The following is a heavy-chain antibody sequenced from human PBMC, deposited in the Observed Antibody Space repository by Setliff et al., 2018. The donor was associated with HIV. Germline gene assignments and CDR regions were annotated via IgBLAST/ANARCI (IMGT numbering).Heavy chain of an antibody. CDR2: IYYSGST. V-gene: IGHV4-38-2*01. CDR1: GYSIRSGYY. Sequence: PSETLSLTCAVSGYSIRSGYYWGWIRQPPGKGLEWVGSIYYSGSTYYSPSLKSRVTISIDTSKNQFSLNLTSVTAADTAVYYCASRVYYYDSNNFLREEGFDPWGQGTLVTVSS. D-gene: IGHD3-22*01. CDR3: ASRVYYYDSNNFLREEGFDP. J-gene: IGHJ5*02.